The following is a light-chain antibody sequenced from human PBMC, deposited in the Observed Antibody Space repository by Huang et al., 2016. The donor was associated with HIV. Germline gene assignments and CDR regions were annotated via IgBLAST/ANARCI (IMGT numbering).Light chain of an antibody. Sequence: DIVMTQSPLSLPVTPGEPASISCRSSKSLLQSNGHNYVNWFVQKPGHSPQLLIYLGSNRASGVPYRFTGSGSGTDFTLKISRVEAEDVGVYYCMQPLQHPWTLGQGTRVEIK. CDR2: LGS. CDR1: KSLLQSNGHNY. V-gene: IGKV2-28*01. J-gene: IGKJ1*01. CDR3: MQPLQHPWT.